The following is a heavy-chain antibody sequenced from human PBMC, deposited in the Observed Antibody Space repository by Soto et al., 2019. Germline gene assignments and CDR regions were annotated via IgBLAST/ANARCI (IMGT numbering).Heavy chain of an antibody. Sequence: GLLRLSCGASEVTGGGNYGSWVRQAPGKGLEWVSVIYSGGSTYYADSVKGRFTISRDNSKNTLYLQMNSLRAEDTAVYYCARDHSHYDILTGFNYYYGMDVWGQGTTVTVSS. J-gene: IGHJ6*02. CDR2: IYSGGST. CDR1: EVTGGGNY. D-gene: IGHD3-9*01. V-gene: IGHV3-53*01. CDR3: ARDHSHYDILTGFNYYYGMDV.